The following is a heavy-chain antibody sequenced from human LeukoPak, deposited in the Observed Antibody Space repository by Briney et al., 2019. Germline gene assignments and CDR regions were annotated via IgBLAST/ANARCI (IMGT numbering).Heavy chain of an antibody. CDR2: ISGSGGST. J-gene: IGHJ4*02. Sequence: GGSLRLSCAASGFTFSSYGMSWVRQAPGKGQEWVSAISGSGGSTYYADSVKGRFTISRDNPKNTLYLQMNSLRAEDTAVYYCAKDSGGSGWSLFDYWGQGTLVTVSS. D-gene: IGHD6-19*01. CDR1: GFTFSSYG. CDR3: AKDSGGSGWSLFDY. V-gene: IGHV3-23*01.